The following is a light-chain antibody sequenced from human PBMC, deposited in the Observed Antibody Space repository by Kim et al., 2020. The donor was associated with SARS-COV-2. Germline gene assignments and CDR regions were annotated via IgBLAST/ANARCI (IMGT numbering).Light chain of an antibody. V-gene: IGKV3-11*01. CDR1: QSVVNY. CDR2: DAT. CDR3: QQRSGWPLT. J-gene: IGKJ4*01. Sequence: EIVLTQSPGTLPLFPGERATLSCRASQSVVNYVAWYQQKPGQAPRLLIYDATIRATGIPTRFSGSGSGTDFTLTISSLEPEDFGVYYCQQRSGWPLTFGGGTKVDIK.